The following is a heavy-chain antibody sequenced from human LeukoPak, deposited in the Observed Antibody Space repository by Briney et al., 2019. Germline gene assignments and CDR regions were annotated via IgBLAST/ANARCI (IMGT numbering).Heavy chain of an antibody. Sequence: GESMKISCNGCGYRFSSYWIGGVHPLRGKGLEWRGLIYPDDSDTRYRPSFQSQVTISADKSISTAYLQWSSLKASDTAMYYCAIGGDSTTSCYRCFDYWGQGTLVTVSS. CDR1: GYRFSSYW. D-gene: IGHD2-2*02. J-gene: IGHJ4*02. CDR2: IYPDDSDT. V-gene: IGHV5-51*07. CDR3: AIGGDSTTSCYRCFDY.